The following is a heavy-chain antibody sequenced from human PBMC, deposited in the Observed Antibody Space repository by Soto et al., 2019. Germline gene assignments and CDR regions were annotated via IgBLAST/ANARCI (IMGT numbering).Heavy chain of an antibody. Sequence: PSQTLSLTCAISGDSVSSNSAAWNWIRQSPSRGLEWLGRTYYRSKWYNDYAVSVKSRITINPDTSKNQFSLQLNSVTPEDTAVYYCARGYCSGGSCYAGEGDDAFDIRGQGTMVTVSS. CDR1: GDSVSSNSAA. D-gene: IGHD2-15*01. J-gene: IGHJ3*02. CDR3: ARGYCSGGSCYAGEGDDAFDI. CDR2: TYYRSKWYN. V-gene: IGHV6-1*01.